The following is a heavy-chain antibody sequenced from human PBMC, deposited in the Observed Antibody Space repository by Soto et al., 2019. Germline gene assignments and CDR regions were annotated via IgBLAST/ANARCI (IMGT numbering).Heavy chain of an antibody. Sequence: QITLKESGPTLVKPTQTLTLTCTFSGFSLSTRDVGMGSIPQPPGKALEWLAVIYWDDSKHYSPSLTTRATIPKDTSKNQVVLTVTNMDPVDTAGYHRPQKRTHSFDYWDEGTLVTASS. CDR2: IYWDDSK. J-gene: IGHJ4*02. V-gene: IGHV2-5*02. CDR1: GFSLSTRDVG. CDR3: PQKRTHSFDY.